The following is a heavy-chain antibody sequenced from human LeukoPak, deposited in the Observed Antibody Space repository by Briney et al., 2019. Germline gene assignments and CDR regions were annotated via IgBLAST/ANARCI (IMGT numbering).Heavy chain of an antibody. Sequence: PGGSLRLSCAASGFTFSSYAMSWVRQAPGKGLEWVSAISGSGGSTYYADSVKGRFTISRDNSKNTLYLQMNSLRAEDTAVYYCANDYYDSSGSSHWGQGTLVTVSS. V-gene: IGHV3-23*01. J-gene: IGHJ4*02. CDR2: ISGSGGST. CDR1: GFTFSSYA. D-gene: IGHD3-22*01. CDR3: ANDYYDSSGSSH.